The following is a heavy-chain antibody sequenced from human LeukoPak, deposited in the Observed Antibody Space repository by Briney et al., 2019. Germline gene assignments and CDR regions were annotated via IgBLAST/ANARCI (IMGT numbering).Heavy chain of an antibody. D-gene: IGHD1-26*01. Sequence: ASVKVSCKASGYIFSSYGITWVRQAPGQGLEWMGWISVYNGNTKSAQNLQGRVIMTTDTSTNTAYMELTSLRSDDTAVYYCARASPEWGYWYLDLWGRGSLVTVSS. J-gene: IGHJ2*01. V-gene: IGHV1-18*01. CDR1: GYIFSSYG. CDR3: ARASPEWGYWYLDL. CDR2: ISVYNGNT.